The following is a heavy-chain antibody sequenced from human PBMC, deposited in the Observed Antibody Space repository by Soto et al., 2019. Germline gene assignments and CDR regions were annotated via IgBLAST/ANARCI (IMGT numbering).Heavy chain of an antibody. Sequence: QVQLVQSGAEVKKPGASVKGSCKASGYTFSNDAITGVRQAPGQGLEWMGWVSAYHGNTNYAQKFKGRVTMTTDTSTSTAYMEIRSLRYDDTAVYFCARASRYYWNYMMYWGQGTLVTVSS. CDR3: ARASRYYWNYMMY. CDR1: GYTFSNDA. J-gene: IGHJ4*02. CDR2: VSAYHGNT. D-gene: IGHD1-7*01. V-gene: IGHV1-18*01.